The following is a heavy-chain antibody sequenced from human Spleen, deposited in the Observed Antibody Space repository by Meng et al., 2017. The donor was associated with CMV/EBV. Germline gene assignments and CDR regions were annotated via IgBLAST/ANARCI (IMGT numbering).Heavy chain of an antibody. CDR1: GFTFSGYW. D-gene: IGHD3-3*01. V-gene: IGHV3-74*01. J-gene: IGHJ4*02. CDR3: ARAGGAQSGYSY. Sequence: GESLKISCAASGFTFSGYWMHWVRQAPGKGLVWVSGLSTDGSITRYADSVKGRFTISRDNAKNTLYLQMSSLRAEDTAAYYCARAGGAQSGYSYWGQGTLVTVSS. CDR2: LSTDGSIT.